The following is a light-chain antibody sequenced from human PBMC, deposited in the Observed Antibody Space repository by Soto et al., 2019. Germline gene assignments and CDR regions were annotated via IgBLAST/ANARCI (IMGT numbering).Light chain of an antibody. J-gene: IGKJ1*01. CDR2: GAF. Sequence: EIVLTQSPGTLSLSTGERATLHCRASQSISTSSLAWYRQKPGQAPRLLIYGAFNRATGIPDRFSGGGSGTDFTLTITRLEPEDFAVYYCQYYGNSPLTFGQRTKVDI. V-gene: IGKV3-20*01. CDR1: QSISTSS. CDR3: QYYGNSPLT.